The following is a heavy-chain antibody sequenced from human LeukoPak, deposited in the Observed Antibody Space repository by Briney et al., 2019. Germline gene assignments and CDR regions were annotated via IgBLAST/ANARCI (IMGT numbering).Heavy chain of an antibody. V-gene: IGHV1-2*02. D-gene: IGHD3-10*01. CDR2: INPNSGGT. CDR3: ARMGDYGSGSYPFDY. J-gene: IGHJ4*02. CDR1: GYTFTGCY. Sequence: ASVKVSCKASGYTFTGCYMHWVRQAPGQGLEWMGWINPNSGGTNYAQKFQGRVTMTRDTSISTAYMELSRLRSDDTAVYYCARMGDYGSGSYPFDYWGQGTLVTVSS.